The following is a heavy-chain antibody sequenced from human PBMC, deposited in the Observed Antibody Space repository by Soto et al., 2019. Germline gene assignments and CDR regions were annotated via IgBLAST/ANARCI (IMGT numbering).Heavy chain of an antibody. CDR3: ARALEEWLLYRYPDAFDI. CDR2: INHSGST. V-gene: IGHV4-34*01. Sequence: SETLSLTCAVYGGSFSGYYWSWIRQPPGKGLEWIGEINHSGSTNYNPSLKSRVTISVDTSKNQFSLKLSSVTAADTAVYYCARALEEWLLYRYPDAFDIWGQGTMVTVSS. D-gene: IGHD3-3*01. CDR1: GGSFSGYY. J-gene: IGHJ3*02.